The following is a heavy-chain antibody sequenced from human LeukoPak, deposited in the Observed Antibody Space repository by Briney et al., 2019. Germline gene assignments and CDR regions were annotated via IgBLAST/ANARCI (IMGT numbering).Heavy chain of an antibody. CDR2: IYSGGST. CDR1: GFTVSSNY. D-gene: IGHD6-6*01. V-gene: IGHV3-53*04. CDR3: ARGSSGASSVFDY. J-gene: IGHJ4*02. Sequence: GRSLRLSCAASGFTVSSNYMSWVRQAPGKGLEWVSVIYSGGSTYYADSVKGRFTISRHNSKNTLYLQMNSLRAEDTAVYYCARGSSGASSVFDYWGQGTLVTVSS.